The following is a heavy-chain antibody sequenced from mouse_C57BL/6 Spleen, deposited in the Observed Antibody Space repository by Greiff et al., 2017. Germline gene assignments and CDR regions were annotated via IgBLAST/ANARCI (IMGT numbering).Heavy chain of an antibody. J-gene: IGHJ4*01. V-gene: IGHV3-6*01. CDR2: ISYDGSN. D-gene: IGHD4-1*01. CDR3: ARDVGTGAMDY. CDR1: GYSITSGYY. Sequence: DVQLQESGPGLVKPSQSLSLTCSVTGYSITSGYYWNWIRQFPGNKLEWMGYISYDGSNNYNPSLKNRISITRDTSKNQFFLKLNSVTTEDTATYYCARDVGTGAMDYWGQGTSVTVSS.